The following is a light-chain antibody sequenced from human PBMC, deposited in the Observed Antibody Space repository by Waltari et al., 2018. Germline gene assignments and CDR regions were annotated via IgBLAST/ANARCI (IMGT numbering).Light chain of an antibody. Sequence: EIVLTQSPATLSLSPGERATLSCRASQSVGSYLAWYQQKPGQAPRLLIYDASNRATGIPARFSGSGSGTDFTLTISSLEPEDFAVSYCQQRKNWPPITFGQGTRLDIK. CDR2: DAS. CDR3: QQRKNWPPIT. V-gene: IGKV3-11*01. J-gene: IGKJ5*01. CDR1: QSVGSY.